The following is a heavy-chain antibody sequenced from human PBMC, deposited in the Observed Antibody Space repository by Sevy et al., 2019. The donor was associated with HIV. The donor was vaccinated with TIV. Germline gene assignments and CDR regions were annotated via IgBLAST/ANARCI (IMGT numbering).Heavy chain of an antibody. CDR1: GFAFSTFP. CDR2: MSSNENNK. V-gene: IGHV3-30-3*01. D-gene: IGHD3-16*01. CDR3: ATHWALDY. J-gene: IGHJ4*02. Sequence: GGSLRLSCAASGFAFSTFPFHWVRQAPGKGLEYVAFMSSNENNKYYVDSVKGRFTISRDISKNLVYLQMNSLQPEDTAVYYCATHWALDYWGQGTLVTVSS.